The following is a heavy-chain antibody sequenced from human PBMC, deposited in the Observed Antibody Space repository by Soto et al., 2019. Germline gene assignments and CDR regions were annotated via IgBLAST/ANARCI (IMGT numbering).Heavy chain of an antibody. CDR1: GGSFSGYY. V-gene: IGHV4-34*01. Sequence: SETLSLTCAVYGGSFSGYYWSWIRQPPGKGLEWIGEINHSGSTNYNPSLKSRVTISVVTSKNQFSLKLSSVTAADTAVYYCARGKSHYYGSGVPRPPYYYHMDVWGKGTTVTVSS. D-gene: IGHD3-10*01. CDR3: ARGKSHYYGSGVPRPPYYYHMDV. CDR2: INHSGST. J-gene: IGHJ6*03.